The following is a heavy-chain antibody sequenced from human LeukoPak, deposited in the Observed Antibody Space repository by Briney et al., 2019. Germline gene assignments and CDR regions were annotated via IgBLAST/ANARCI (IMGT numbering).Heavy chain of an antibody. CDR1: GYTFTGYY. CDR3: ARKSGTTFDY. V-gene: IGHV1-18*04. CDR2: ISAYNGNT. D-gene: IGHD1-7*01. J-gene: IGHJ4*02. Sequence: ASVKVSCKASGYTFTGYYMHWVRQAPGQGLEWMGWISAYNGNTNYAQKLQGRVTMTTDTSTSTAYMELRSLRSDDTAMYYCARKSGTTFDYWGQGTLVTVSS.